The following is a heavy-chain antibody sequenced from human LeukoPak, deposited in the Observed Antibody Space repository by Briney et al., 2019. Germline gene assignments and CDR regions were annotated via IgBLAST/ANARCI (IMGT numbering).Heavy chain of an antibody. CDR3: ARVRGYYDSSGYYPLDY. Sequence: ASVKVSCKASGYTFTGYYMHWVRQAPGQGLDGMGWINPNSGGTNYAQKFQGRVTMTRDTSISTAYMELSRLRSDDTAVYYCARVRGYYDSSGYYPLDYWGQGTLVTVSS. V-gene: IGHV1-2*02. CDR2: INPNSGGT. CDR1: GYTFTGYY. J-gene: IGHJ4*02. D-gene: IGHD3-22*01.